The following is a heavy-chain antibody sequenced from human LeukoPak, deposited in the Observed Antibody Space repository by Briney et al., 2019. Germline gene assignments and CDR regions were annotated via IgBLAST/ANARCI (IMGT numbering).Heavy chain of an antibody. D-gene: IGHD1-26*01. CDR3: AKYQCGSYTKPRDY. CDR1: GLTFSSCA. CDR2: ISDSGGST. Sequence: GGSLRLCCAASGLTFSSCAMSWGRQAPGEGLEWVSTISDSGGSTYQADSVKGRFTIARDNSKNTLYLQMNNLRAEDTAVYYCAKYQCGSYTKPRDYWGQGTLVTVSS. V-gene: IGHV3-23*01. J-gene: IGHJ4*02.